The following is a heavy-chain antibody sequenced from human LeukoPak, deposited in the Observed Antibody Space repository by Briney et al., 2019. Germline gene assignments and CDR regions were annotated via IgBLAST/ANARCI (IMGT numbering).Heavy chain of an antibody. D-gene: IGHD5-12*01. CDR3: ARDRAALARMGGMDV. V-gene: IGHV3-21*01. CDR2: ISRSSSHI. J-gene: IGHJ6*02. Sequence: GGSLRLSCAASGFTFSTYDMNWVRQAPGKGLEWVSYISRSSSHIYYADSMKGRLTISRDNAKSSLYLQMNSLRDEDTAIYYCARDRAALARMGGMDVWGQGTTVTVFS. CDR1: GFTFSTYD.